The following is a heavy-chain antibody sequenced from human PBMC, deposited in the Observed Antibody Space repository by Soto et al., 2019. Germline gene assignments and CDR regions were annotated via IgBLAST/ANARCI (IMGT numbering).Heavy chain of an antibody. Sequence: QVQLLQSGAEVKKPGASVKVSCKASGYMFNTYGITWVRQAPGQGLEWMGWSSVYNGNIDYAQKFEDRVTMTTDTSTSTAYMELKSLTSDDTAVYYCARTYGSGDYFLPFEYWGQGTPVSVSS. V-gene: IGHV1-18*01. D-gene: IGHD3-10*01. CDR2: SSVYNGNI. J-gene: IGHJ4*02. CDR3: ARTYGSGDYFLPFEY. CDR1: GYMFNTYG.